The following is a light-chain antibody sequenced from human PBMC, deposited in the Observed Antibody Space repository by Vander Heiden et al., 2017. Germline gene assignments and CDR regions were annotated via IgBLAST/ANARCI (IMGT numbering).Light chain of an antibody. CDR3: SSYTTSGTFPYV. CDR2: DVD. Sequence: QSALTQPASVSGSPGLSITISCTGTSSDIGGYSYVSWYQRHPGKTPKLIIYDVDSRPSGVSNRFSGSKPGKTASLTISGLQAEDEAEYYCSSYTTSGTFPYVFGAGTQVTVL. J-gene: IGLJ1*01. CDR1: SSDIGGYSY. V-gene: IGLV2-14*01.